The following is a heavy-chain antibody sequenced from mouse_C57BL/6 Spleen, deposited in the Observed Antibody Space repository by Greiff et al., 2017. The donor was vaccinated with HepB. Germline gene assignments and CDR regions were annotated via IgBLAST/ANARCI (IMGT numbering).Heavy chain of an antibody. Sequence: EVKLMESGGGLVKPGGSLKLSCAASGFTFSSYTMSWVRQTPEKRLEWVATISGGGGNTYYPDSVKGRFTISRDNAKNTLYLQMSSLRAEDTALYYCASPDWFAYWGQGTLVTVSA. J-gene: IGHJ3*01. CDR2: ISGGGGNT. CDR3: ASPDWFAY. CDR1: GFTFSSYT. V-gene: IGHV5-9*01.